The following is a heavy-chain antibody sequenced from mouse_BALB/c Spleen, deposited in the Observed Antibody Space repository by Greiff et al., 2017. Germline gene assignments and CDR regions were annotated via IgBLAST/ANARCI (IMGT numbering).Heavy chain of an antibody. D-gene: IGHD1-2*01. CDR3: TRRGILHYYGLDY. CDR1: GYTFTDYE. J-gene: IGHJ2*01. V-gene: IGHV1-15*01. CDR2: IDPETGGT. Sequence: QVQLQQSGAELVRPGASVTLSCKASGYTFTDYEMHWVKQTPVHGLEWIGAIDPETGGTAYNQKFKGKATLTADKSSSTAYMELRSLTSEDSAVYYCTRRGILHYYGLDYWGQGTTLTVSS.